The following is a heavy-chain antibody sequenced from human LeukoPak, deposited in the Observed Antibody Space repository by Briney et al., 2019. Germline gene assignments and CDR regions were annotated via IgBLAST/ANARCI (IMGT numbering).Heavy chain of an antibody. CDR3: ARESGYYYDSSGYLGPFDY. Sequence: SETLSLTCTVSGGSISSYYWSWIRQPPGKGLEWIGYIYYSGSTNYNPSLKSRVTISVDTSKNQFSLKLNSVTAADTAVYYCARESGYYYDSSGYLGPFDYWGQGTLVTVSS. CDR2: IYYSGST. CDR1: GGSISSYY. D-gene: IGHD3-22*01. V-gene: IGHV4-59*12. J-gene: IGHJ4*02.